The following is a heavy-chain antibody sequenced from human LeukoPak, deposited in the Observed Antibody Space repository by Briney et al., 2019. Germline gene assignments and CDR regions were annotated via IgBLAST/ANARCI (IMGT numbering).Heavy chain of an antibody. CDR2: INPNSGGT. D-gene: IGHD5-24*01. J-gene: IGHJ3*02. V-gene: IGHV1-2*06. Sequence: GASVKVSCKASGYTFTGYYMHWVRQAPGQGLEWMGRINPNSGGTNYAQKFQGRVTMARDTSISTAYMELSRLRSEDTAVYYCARGATTAVAFDIWGQGTMVTVSS. CDR3: ARGATTAVAFDI. CDR1: GYTFTGYY.